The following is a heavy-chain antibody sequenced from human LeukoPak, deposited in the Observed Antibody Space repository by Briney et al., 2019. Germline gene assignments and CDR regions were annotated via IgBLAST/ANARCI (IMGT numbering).Heavy chain of an antibody. V-gene: IGHV3-7*01. CDR2: IKQDGSEK. CDR1: GFTFSSYR. Sequence: GGSLRLSCAASGFTFSSYRMIWVRQAPGKGLEWVANIKQDGSEKYYVDSVKGRFTISRDNAKNSLYLQMNSLRDEDTAVYYCARDGTTYYDFWSGYPTYYYYGMDVWGQGTTVTVSS. D-gene: IGHD3-3*01. J-gene: IGHJ6*02. CDR3: ARDGTTYYDFWSGYPTYYYYGMDV.